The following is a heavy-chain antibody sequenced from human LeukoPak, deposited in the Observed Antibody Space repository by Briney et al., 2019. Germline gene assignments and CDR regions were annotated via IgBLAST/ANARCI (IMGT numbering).Heavy chain of an antibody. CDR2: LYTDGGL. D-gene: IGHD3-10*01. J-gene: IGHJ5*02. V-gene: IGHV4-61*02. Sequence: TPPLTCIVSGDSTGSGGYFWTWIRHPPGEGLGWIGRLYTDGGLSYNPSLKSRVAISMDTSKNQFSLKLTSVSAADTAVYYCARDRGFTVARGVPSWFDPWGQGTLVTVSS. CDR1: GDSTGSGGYF. CDR3: ARDRGFTVARGVPSWFDP.